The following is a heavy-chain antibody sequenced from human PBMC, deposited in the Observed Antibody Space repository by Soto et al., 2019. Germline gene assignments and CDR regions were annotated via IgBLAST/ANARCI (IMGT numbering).Heavy chain of an antibody. Sequence: PGGSLRLSCAASGFTFRNYAMSWVRQAPGKGLEWVSAISGSGGGTDYADSVKGRFTISRDNSKNTLFLQMNGLRAEDTAVYYCAKEGYYNSGRHNYFDYWGQGTLVTVSS. J-gene: IGHJ4*02. D-gene: IGHD3-10*01. CDR3: AKEGYYNSGRHNYFDY. V-gene: IGHV3-23*01. CDR2: ISGSGGGT. CDR1: GFTFRNYA.